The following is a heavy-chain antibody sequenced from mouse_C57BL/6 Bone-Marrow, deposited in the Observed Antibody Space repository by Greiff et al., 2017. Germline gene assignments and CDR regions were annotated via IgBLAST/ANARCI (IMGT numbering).Heavy chain of an antibody. J-gene: IGHJ2*01. Sequence: QVQLKQPGAELVMPGASVKLSCKASGYTFTSYWMHWVKQRPGQGLEWIGEIDPSDSYTNYNQKFKGKSTLTVDKSSSTAYMQLSSLTSEDSAVYYCARRRFCFRTLDYWGQGTTLTVSS. CDR1: GYTFTSYW. CDR3: ARRRFCFRTLDY. CDR2: IDPSDSYT. V-gene: IGHV1-69*01.